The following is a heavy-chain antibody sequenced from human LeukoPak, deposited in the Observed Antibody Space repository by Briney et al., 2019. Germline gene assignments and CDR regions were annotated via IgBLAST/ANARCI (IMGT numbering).Heavy chain of an antibody. Sequence: TSETLSLTCTTSGGSIFTYYWSWVRQPAGKGLEWIGRIHTGGSTNYSPSLKSRVTMSLDTSKNQFSLKLASVTAADTAVYYCARIFDRDVWGQGTMVTVSS. D-gene: IGHD3-22*01. CDR3: ARIFDRDV. CDR2: IHTGGST. V-gene: IGHV4-4*07. J-gene: IGHJ3*01. CDR1: GGSIFTYY.